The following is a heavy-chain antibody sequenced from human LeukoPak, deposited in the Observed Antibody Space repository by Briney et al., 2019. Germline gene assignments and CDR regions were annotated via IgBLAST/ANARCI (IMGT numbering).Heavy chain of an antibody. CDR2: TYYRSKWYN. V-gene: IGHV6-1*01. D-gene: IGHD3-10*01. CDR3: ARDYGSGSYYLPRKSEVSFDY. J-gene: IGHJ4*02. Sequence: SQTLSLTCAISGDSVSSNSAAWNWIRQSPSRGLEWLGRTYYRSKWYNDYAVSVKSRITINPDTSKNLFSLQLNSVTPEDTAVYYCARDYGSGSYYLPRKSEVSFDYWGQGTLVTVSS. CDR1: GDSVSSNSAA.